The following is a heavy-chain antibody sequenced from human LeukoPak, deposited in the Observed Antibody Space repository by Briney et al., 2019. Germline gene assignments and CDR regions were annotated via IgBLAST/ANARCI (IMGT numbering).Heavy chain of an antibody. CDR1: GFTFSSYA. CDR3: ARDAFIVVESDPYYYYYYMDV. V-gene: IGHV3-23*01. D-gene: IGHD2-21*01. CDR2: IRDNGGST. Sequence: TGGSLRLSCAASGFTFSSYAMSWVRQAPGKGLEWVSAIRDNGGSTYYADSVKGRFTISRDNSKNTLYLQMNSLRAEDTAVYYCARDAFIVVESDPYYYYYYMDVWGKGTTVTVSS. J-gene: IGHJ6*03.